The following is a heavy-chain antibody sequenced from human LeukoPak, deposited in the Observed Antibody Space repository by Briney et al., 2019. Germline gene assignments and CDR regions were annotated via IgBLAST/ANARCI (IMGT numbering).Heavy chain of an antibody. Sequence: PSETLTLTCTVSGGSFSSHYWSWIRQPPGKGLEWIGYIYYSGSTKYNPSPKRRVTISVDTSKNQFSLKLSSVTAADTAVYYCAREVEAVRGVTLQPYFDYWGQGTLVTVSS. J-gene: IGHJ4*02. CDR3: AREVEAVRGVTLQPYFDY. V-gene: IGHV4-59*11. D-gene: IGHD3-10*01. CDR2: IYYSGST. CDR1: GGSFSSHY.